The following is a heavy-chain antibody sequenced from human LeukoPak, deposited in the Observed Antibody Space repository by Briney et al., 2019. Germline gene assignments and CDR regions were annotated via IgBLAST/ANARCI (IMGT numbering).Heavy chain of an antibody. Sequence: PGGSLRLSCAASGFTLTRYSMNWVRQAPGKGLEWVSGMSGSAKNIYYADSVRGQFAISRDKSNNVLYLQMDNLRAEDTAVYYCGKDQLAGSAIDHWGQGTLVTVSS. D-gene: IGHD1-1*01. CDR3: GKDQLAGSAIDH. CDR1: GFTLTRYS. CDR2: MSGSAKNI. V-gene: IGHV3-23*01. J-gene: IGHJ5*02.